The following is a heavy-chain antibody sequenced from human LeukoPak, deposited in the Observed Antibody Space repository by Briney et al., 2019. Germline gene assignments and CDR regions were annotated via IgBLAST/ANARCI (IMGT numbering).Heavy chain of an antibody. CDR3: ARDWWVHGTTWYEVDM. J-gene: IGHJ3*02. D-gene: IGHD6-13*01. CDR1: GYTFTSYA. Sequence: ASVKVSCKASGYTFTSYAMNWVRQAPGQGLEWMGWINTQTGKPTYAQGFTGRFVFSLDTSVTTAYLQISGLRADDTAVYYCARDWWVHGTTWYEVDMWGQGTRVTVSS. CDR2: INTQTGKP. V-gene: IGHV7-4-1*02.